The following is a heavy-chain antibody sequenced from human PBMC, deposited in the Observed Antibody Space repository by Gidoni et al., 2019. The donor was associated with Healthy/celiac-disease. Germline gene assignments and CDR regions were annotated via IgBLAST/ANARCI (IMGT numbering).Heavy chain of an antibody. Sequence: EVHLVESGGGLVQPGGSLRLSCAASGFTFSSYCLHWVRQAPGKGLVWGSRINRDGSSTSYADSVKGRFTISRDNAKNTLYLQMNSLRAEDRGVYYCARDPGVGAKVYWAEGTLVTVSS. J-gene: IGHJ4*02. D-gene: IGHD1-26*01. CDR2: INRDGSST. V-gene: IGHV3-74*01. CDR1: GFTFSSYC. CDR3: ARDPGVGAKVY.